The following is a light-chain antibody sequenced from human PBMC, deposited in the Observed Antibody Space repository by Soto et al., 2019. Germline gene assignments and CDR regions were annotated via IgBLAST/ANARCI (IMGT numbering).Light chain of an antibody. V-gene: IGLV2-14*01. CDR3: ISYTGSSTSYV. Sequence: QSALTKPASVSGSPGQSITISCSGTSSDVGSYDHVAWYQQFPGKTPKLMIYAVSNRPSGVSNRFSGSKSGNTASLTISGLXAEDEADYYCISYTGSSTSYVFGTGTKVTVL. CDR2: AVS. CDR1: SSDVGSYDH. J-gene: IGLJ1*01.